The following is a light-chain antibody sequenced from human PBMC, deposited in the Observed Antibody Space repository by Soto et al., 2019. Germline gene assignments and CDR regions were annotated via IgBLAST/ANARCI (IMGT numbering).Light chain of an antibody. J-gene: IGLJ3*02. CDR1: NSNIGIDF. CDR2: EDN. Sequence: QSALTQPPSVSAAPGQEVTISCSGSNSNIGIDFVSWYQHLPGTAPKLLIYEDNKRPSWIPDRFSGSKSGTLATLVITGLQTGDEADYYCGAWDISLSGGVFGGGTKVTVL. V-gene: IGLV1-51*02. CDR3: GAWDISLSGGV.